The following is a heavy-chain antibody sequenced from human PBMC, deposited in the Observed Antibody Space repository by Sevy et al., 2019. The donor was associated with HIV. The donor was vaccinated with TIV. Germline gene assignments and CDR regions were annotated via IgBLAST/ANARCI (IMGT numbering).Heavy chain of an antibody. J-gene: IGHJ4*02. CDR3: EGENAWGRGYS. D-gene: IGHD1-26*01. V-gene: IGHV4-59*08. CDR2: IYYNGHI. CDR1: GGSITSLY. Sequence: SETLSLTCTVSGGSITSLYWNWIRQPPGKGLEWIANIYYNGHINYNPSLKSRVTLSLDTSKNQFSVGLSSVTAADTAMYYCEGENAWGRGYSWGQGTLVTVSS.